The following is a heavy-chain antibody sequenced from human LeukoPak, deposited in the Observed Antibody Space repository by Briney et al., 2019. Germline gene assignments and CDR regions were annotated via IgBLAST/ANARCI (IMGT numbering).Heavy chain of an antibody. Sequence: GGSLRLSCVASRFTVSNSHMNWVRQAPGKGLEWVSVIYNGDNTYYADSVQGRFTISKDNSKNTLYLQMNSLRTEDTAVYYCARPETQYSSGLDGFDIWGQGTMVTVSS. CDR2: IYNGDNT. CDR1: RFTVSNSH. J-gene: IGHJ3*02. D-gene: IGHD6-19*01. CDR3: ARPETQYSSGLDGFDI. V-gene: IGHV3-66*04.